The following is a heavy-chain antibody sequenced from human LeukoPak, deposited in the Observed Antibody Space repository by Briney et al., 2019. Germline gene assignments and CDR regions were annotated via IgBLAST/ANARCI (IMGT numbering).Heavy chain of an antibody. CDR2: INHSGST. D-gene: IGHD6-19*01. V-gene: IGHV4-34*01. Sequence: SETLSLTCAVYGGSFSGYCWSWIRQPPGKGLEWIGEINHSGSTNYNPSLKSRVTISVDTSKNQFSLKLSSVTAADTAVYYCARVRYSSGWYGALFDYWGQGTLVTVSS. CDR1: GGSFSGYC. J-gene: IGHJ4*02. CDR3: ARVRYSSGWYGALFDY.